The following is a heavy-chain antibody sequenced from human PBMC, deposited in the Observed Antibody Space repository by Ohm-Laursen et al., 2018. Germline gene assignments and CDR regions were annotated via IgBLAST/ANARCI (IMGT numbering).Heavy chain of an antibody. CDR2: ISWNSDNI. D-gene: IGHD2-15*01. V-gene: IGHV3-9*01. CDR1: GFTFDDYA. CDR3: AKGRGGGTANAHDN. Sequence: SLRLSCSASGFTFDDYAMHWVRQAPGKGLEWVSGISWNSDNIDYADSVKGRFTISRDNAKNSLYLQMNSLRAEDTALYFCAKGRGGGTANAHDNWGQGTLVTVSS. J-gene: IGHJ4*02.